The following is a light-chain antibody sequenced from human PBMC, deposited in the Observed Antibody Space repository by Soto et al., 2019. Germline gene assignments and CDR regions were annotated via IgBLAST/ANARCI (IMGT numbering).Light chain of an antibody. Sequence: QPVLTQPASVSGSPGQSITISCTGTSSDIGAYDYVSWHQQHPGKAPKLMIYEVRNRPSGVSYRFSGSKSGNTASLTISGLQAEDEADYYCSSYTRSSTWVFGGGTKLTVL. CDR2: EVR. CDR3: SSYTRSSTWV. J-gene: IGLJ3*02. CDR1: SSDIGAYDY. V-gene: IGLV2-14*03.